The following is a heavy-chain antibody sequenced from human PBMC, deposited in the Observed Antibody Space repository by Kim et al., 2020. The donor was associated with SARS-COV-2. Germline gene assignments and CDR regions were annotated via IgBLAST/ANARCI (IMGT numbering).Heavy chain of an antibody. CDR3: ARVPYYYDSSGYLSEHAFDI. CDR1: GGSISSGGYY. CDR2: IYYSGRT. Sequence: SETLSLTCTVSGGSISSGGYYWSWIRQHPGKGLEWIGYIYYSGRTYYNPSLKSRVTISVDTSKNQFSLKLSSVTAADTAVYYCARVPYYYDSSGYLSEHAFDIWGQGTMVTVSS. D-gene: IGHD3-22*01. J-gene: IGHJ3*02. V-gene: IGHV4-31*03.